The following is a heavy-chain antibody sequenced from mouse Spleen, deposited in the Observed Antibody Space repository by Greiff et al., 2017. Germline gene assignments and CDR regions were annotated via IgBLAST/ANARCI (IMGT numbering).Heavy chain of an antibody. CDR1: GYTFTSYW. Sequence: QVQLQPPGAELVKPGASVKLSCKASGYTFTSYWMHWVKQRPGQGLEWIGMIHPNSGSTNYNEKLKSKATLTVDKSSSTAYMQLSSLTSEDSAFYYCARDYDGSYDWYYDVWGSGTTVTVSS. CDR2: IHPNSGST. CDR3: ARDYDGSYDWYYDV. J-gene: IGHJ1*01. V-gene: IGHV1-64*01. D-gene: IGHD1-1*01.